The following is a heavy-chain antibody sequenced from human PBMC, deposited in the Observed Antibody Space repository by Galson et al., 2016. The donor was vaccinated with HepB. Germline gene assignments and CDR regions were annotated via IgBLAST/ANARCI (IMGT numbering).Heavy chain of an antibody. CDR1: GFAFSNSG. V-gene: IGHV3-23*01. J-gene: IGHJ4*02. D-gene: IGHD2-21*02. CDR3: GKPEGFDC. Sequence: SLRLSCAASGFAFSNSGMSWVRQAPGRGLEWVSGITRSGDGTHYADFVKGRFTISRDNSKNTLYLYMNNLTAGDTALYYCGKPEGFDCRGQGALVTVSS. CDR2: ITRSGDGT.